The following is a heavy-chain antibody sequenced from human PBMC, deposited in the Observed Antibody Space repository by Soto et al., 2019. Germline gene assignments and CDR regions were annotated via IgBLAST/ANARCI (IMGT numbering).Heavy chain of an antibody. V-gene: IGHV6-1*01. CDR2: TYYRPKRQN. Sequence: SQTLSLTCAIPGSIVSSTSAAWDSIRQTPSRGLEWLGRTYYRPKRQNNYAVSVKSRLIIHADTSKNQFSLQPNSVSPEDTAVYYCTGQQQRLGSWGPGILVTLSS. CDR3: TGQQQRLGS. CDR1: GSIVSSTSAA. D-gene: IGHD6-25*01. J-gene: IGHJ5*02.